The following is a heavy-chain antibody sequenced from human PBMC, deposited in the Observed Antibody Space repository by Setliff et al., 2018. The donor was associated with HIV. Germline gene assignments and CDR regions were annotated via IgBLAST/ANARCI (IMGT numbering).Heavy chain of an antibody. V-gene: IGHV3-7*03. J-gene: IGHJ4*02. CDR2: IKPDGSEK. Sequence: GGSLRLSCAVSGFTFRTYWMSWVRQTPGKGLEWVANIKPDGSEKYYVDSVKGRFAISRDNAKNSLSLQMNSLRADDTAVYYRARDYYGGFGDYDFGDYFDYWGQGALVTVSS. CDR3: ARDYYGGFGDYDFGDYFDY. D-gene: IGHD4-17*01. CDR1: GFTFRTYW.